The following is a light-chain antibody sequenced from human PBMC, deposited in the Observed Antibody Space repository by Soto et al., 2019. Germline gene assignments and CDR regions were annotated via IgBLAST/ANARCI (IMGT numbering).Light chain of an antibody. J-gene: IGLJ2*01. Sequence: QSALTQPASVSGSPGQSITVSCTGTSSDVGGYNYVSWYQQHPGKAPKLMIYEVSDRPSGVSNRFSGSKSGSTASLTISGLQTEDEADYYCSSYTTNNTVIFGGGTKVTVL. CDR2: EVS. CDR3: SSYTTNNTVI. CDR1: SSDVGGYNY. V-gene: IGLV2-14*01.